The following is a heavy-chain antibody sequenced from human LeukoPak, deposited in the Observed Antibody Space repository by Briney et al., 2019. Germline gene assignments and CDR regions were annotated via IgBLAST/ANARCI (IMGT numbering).Heavy chain of an antibody. Sequence: GGSLRLSCAASGFTFSNYGMHWVRQAPGKGREWGAVIWYDGSNKYYADSVKGRFTISRDNSKTTLYLQMNSLRAEDTAVYYCARDRWPDAFDIWGQGTMVTVSS. CDR3: ARDRWPDAFDI. D-gene: IGHD2-15*01. CDR2: IWYDGSNK. CDR1: GFTFSNYG. V-gene: IGHV3-33*01. J-gene: IGHJ3*02.